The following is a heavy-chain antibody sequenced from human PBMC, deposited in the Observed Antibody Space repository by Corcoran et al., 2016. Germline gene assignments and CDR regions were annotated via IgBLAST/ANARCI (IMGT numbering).Heavy chain of an antibody. CDR2: ISNDGSNK. CDR1: GLTFSSYG. D-gene: IGHD3-10*01. Sequence: QVQLVESGGGVVQPGRSLRLSCAASGLTFSSYGMHWVRQAPGKGLEWVAVISNDGSNKEYAASVKGRFTISRDKSKNTRYLQMNSLRAEDTARYYCAKVGGLGSYMYPFDHWGQGTLVTVSS. CDR3: AKVGGLGSYMYPFDH. V-gene: IGHV3-30*18. J-gene: IGHJ4*02.